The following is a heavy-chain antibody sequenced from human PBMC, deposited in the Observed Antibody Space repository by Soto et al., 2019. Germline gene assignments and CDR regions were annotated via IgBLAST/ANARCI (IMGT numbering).Heavy chain of an antibody. J-gene: IGHJ4*02. CDR3: ARSIVVVTAADY. CDR2: INAGNGNT. CDR1: GYTFTSYA. D-gene: IGHD2-21*02. Sequence: ASVKVSCKASGYTFTSYAMHWVRQAPGQRLEWMGWINAGNGNTKYSQKFQGRVTITRDTSASTAYMELSSLRSEDTAVYYCARSIVVVTAADYWGQGTRVTVLL. V-gene: IGHV1-3*01.